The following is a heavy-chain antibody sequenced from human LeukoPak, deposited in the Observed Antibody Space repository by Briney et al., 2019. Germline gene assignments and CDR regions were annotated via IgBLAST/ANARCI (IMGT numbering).Heavy chain of an antibody. CDR3: ARDRCSSTSCFFDY. V-gene: IGHV4-59*01. CDR2: IYYSGST. CDR1: GGSISSYY. D-gene: IGHD2-2*01. Sequence: SETLSLTCTVSGGSISSYYWSWIRQPPGKGLEWIGYIYYSGSTNYNPSLKSRVTISVDASKNQFSLKLSSVTAADTAVYYCARDRCSSTSCFFDYWGQGTLVTVSS. J-gene: IGHJ4*02.